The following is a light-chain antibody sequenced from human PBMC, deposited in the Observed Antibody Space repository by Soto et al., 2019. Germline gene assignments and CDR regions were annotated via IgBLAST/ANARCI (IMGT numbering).Light chain of an antibody. CDR1: QSVSSNY. J-gene: IGKJ2*01. CDR2: GAS. V-gene: IGKV3-20*01. Sequence: EIVLTQSPGTLSLSPGERATLSCRASQSVSSNYLAWYQQRPRQAPRVLIYGASSRATGIPDRFSGSGSGTDFTLTISRLEPEDFAVYFCHHYGNSPPNTFGQGTKLEIK. CDR3: HHYGNSPPNT.